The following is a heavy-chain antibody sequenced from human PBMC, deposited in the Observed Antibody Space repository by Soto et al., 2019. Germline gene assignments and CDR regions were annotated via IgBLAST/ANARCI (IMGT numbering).Heavy chain of an antibody. CDR2: IYYSGST. CDR1: GGSISSGGYY. CDR3: ARGARITIFGVDYYYYMDV. J-gene: IGHJ6*03. V-gene: IGHV4-31*03. Sequence: SETLSLTCTVSGGSISSGGYYWSWIRQHPGKGLEWIGYIYYSGSTYYNPSLKSRVTISVDTSKNQFSLKLSSVTAADTAVYYCARGARITIFGVDYYYYMDVWGKGTTVTVSS. D-gene: IGHD3-3*01.